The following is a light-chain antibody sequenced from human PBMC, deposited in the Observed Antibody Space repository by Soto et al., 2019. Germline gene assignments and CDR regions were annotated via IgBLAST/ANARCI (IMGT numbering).Light chain of an antibody. CDR3: QAWDSSTDVV. CDR1: KLGDKY. V-gene: IGLV3-1*01. Sequence: SYELTQPPSVSVSPGQTASITCSGDKLGDKYTCWYQQKPGQSPVLVIYQHSQRPSGIPERFSGSNSGNTATLTISGTQAMDEADYYCQAWDSSTDVVFGGGTQLTVL. J-gene: IGLJ2*01. CDR2: QHS.